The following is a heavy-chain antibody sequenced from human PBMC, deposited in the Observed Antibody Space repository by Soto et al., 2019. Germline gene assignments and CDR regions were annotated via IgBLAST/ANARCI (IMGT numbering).Heavy chain of an antibody. J-gene: IGHJ6*02. CDR1: GGSISSYY. CDR3: ARGSPGYYGMDV. V-gene: IGHV4-59*01. Sequence: SETLSLTCTVSGGSISSYYWSWIRQPPGKGLEWIGYIYYSGSTNYNPSLKSRVTISVDTPKNQFSLKLSSVTAADTAVYYCARGSPGYYGMDVWGQGTTVTVSS. D-gene: IGHD1-26*01. CDR2: IYYSGST.